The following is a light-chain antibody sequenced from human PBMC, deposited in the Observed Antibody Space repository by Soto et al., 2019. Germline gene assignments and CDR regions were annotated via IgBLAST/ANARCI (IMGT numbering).Light chain of an antibody. V-gene: IGKV3-11*01. CDR2: GAS. J-gene: IGKJ5*01. CDR3: QQRSNWIT. Sequence: EIVLTRSPATLSVSPVERATLSCRASQSVSSNLAWYQQKPGQAPRLLIYGASTRATGIPARFSGSGSGTDFTLTISSLEPEDFAVYYCQQRSNWITFGQGTRLEI. CDR1: QSVSSN.